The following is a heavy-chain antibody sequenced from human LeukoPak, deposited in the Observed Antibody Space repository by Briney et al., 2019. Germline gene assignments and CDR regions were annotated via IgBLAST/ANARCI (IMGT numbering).Heavy chain of an antibody. Sequence: GASVKVSCKASGYTFTSYGISWVRQAPGQGLEWMGWISAYNGNTNNAQKLQGRVTMTTDTSTSTAYMELRSWRSDDTAVYYCGRRGCCTNGVCYTWWSDPWGEGTLVSVSS. V-gene: IGHV1-18*01. CDR3: GRRGCCTNGVCYTWWSDP. D-gene: IGHD2-8*01. CDR2: ISAYNGNT. J-gene: IGHJ5*02. CDR1: GYTFTSYG.